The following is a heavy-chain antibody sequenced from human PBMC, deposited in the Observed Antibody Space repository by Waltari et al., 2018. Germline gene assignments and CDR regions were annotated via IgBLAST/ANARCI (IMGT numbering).Heavy chain of an antibody. CDR3: ASGTYYYDSSGYWPIDY. J-gene: IGHJ4*02. Sequence: QVQLVQSGAEVKKPGSSVKVSCKASGGTFSSYAISWVRQAPGQGLEWMGGSIPIFGTANYAQKFQGRVTITADESTSTAYMELSSLRSEDTAVYYCASGTYYYDSSGYWPIDYWGQGTLVTVSS. D-gene: IGHD3-22*01. CDR1: GGTFSSYA. CDR2: SIPIFGTA. V-gene: IGHV1-69*12.